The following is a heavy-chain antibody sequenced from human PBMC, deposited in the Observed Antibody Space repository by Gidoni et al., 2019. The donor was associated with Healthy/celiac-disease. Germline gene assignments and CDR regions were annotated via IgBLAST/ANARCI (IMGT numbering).Heavy chain of an antibody. Sequence: EVQLVESGGVVVQPGGSLRLSCAASGFTFDDYTMHWVRQAPGKGLEWVSLMSWDGGSTYYADSVKGRFTISRDNSKNSLYLQMNSLRTEDTALYYCAKDNEGAFDIWGQGTMVTVSS. J-gene: IGHJ3*02. CDR2: MSWDGGST. V-gene: IGHV3-43*01. CDR3: AKDNEGAFDI. CDR1: GFTFDDYT.